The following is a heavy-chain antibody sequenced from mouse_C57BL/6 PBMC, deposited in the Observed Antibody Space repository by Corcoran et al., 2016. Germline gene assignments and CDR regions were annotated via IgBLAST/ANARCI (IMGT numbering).Heavy chain of an antibody. CDR1: GYTFTDYY. J-gene: IGHJ4*01. CDR3: ALPAHPYYYAMDY. CDR2: INPNNGGT. Sequence: EVQLQQSGPELVKPGASVKISCKASGYTFTDYYMNWVKQSHGKSLEWIGDINPNNGGTSYNQKFKGKATLTVDKSSSTAYMELRSLTSEDSAVYYCALPAHPYYYAMDYWGQGTSVTVSS. V-gene: IGHV1-26*01.